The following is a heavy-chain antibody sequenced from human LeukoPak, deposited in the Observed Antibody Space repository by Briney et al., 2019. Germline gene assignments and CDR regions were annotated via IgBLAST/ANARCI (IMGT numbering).Heavy chain of an antibody. J-gene: IGHJ6*03. CDR2: ISGISDRV. CDR1: GFTFTTYA. CDR3: AKKRLAGAGGNHMDV. V-gene: IGHV3-23*01. D-gene: IGHD6-13*01. Sequence: PGGSLRLSCAASGFTFTTYAMSWVRQAPGKGLEWVPIISGISDRVDYADSVKGRFTISRDNSNNMVYLQMNSLRAEDTALYYCAKKRLAGAGGNHMDVWGKGTTVTVSS.